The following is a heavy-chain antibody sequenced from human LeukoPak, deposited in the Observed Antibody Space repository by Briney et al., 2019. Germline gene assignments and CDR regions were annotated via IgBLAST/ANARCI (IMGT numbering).Heavy chain of an antibody. CDR1: GFTFSSYS. Sequence: GGSLRLSCAASGFTFSSYSVNWVRQAPGKGLEWVSSISSSSSYIYYADSVKGRFTISRDNAKNSLYLQMNSLRAEDTAVYYCAREDGYNFGTDYWGQGTLVTVSS. CDR3: AREDGYNFGTDY. V-gene: IGHV3-21*01. D-gene: IGHD5-24*01. J-gene: IGHJ4*02. CDR2: ISSSSSYI.